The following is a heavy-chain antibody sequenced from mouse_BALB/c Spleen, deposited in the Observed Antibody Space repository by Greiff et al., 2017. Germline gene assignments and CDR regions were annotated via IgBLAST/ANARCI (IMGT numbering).Heavy chain of an antibody. J-gene: IGHJ1*01. Sequence: EVQGVESGGDLVKPGGSLKLSCAASGFTFSSYSMSWVRQTPDKRLEWVATISSGGSYTYYPDSVKGRFTISRDNAKNTLYLQMSRLKSEDTAMYYCARRGKYGYDERDWYFDVWGAGTTVTVSS. CDR1: GFTFSSYS. D-gene: IGHD2-2*01. CDR3: ARRGKYGYDERDWYFDV. V-gene: IGHV5-6*01. CDR2: ISSGGSYT.